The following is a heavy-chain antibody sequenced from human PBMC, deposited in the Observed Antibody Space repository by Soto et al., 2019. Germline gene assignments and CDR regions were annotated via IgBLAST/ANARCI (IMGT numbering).Heavy chain of an antibody. D-gene: IGHD2-2*01. CDR2: IYYSGNT. V-gene: IGHV4-31*03. J-gene: IGHJ6*01. Sequence: SETLSLTCSVSGVSVSSDIYYWSWIRHHPGKGLEWIGYIYYSGNTYYNPSLGGRVTISLDTSKNHFSLRLRSVTPADTAVSYSARYPVVVVPAANYAVDVW. CDR3: ARYPVVVVPAANYAVDV. CDR1: GVSVSSDIYY.